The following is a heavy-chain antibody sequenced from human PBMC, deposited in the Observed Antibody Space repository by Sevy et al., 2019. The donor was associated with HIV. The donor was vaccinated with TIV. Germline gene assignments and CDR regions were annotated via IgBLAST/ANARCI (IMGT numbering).Heavy chain of an antibody. D-gene: IGHD4-17*01. V-gene: IGHV4-4*02. J-gene: IGHJ6*02. CDR2: IYHSGST. CDR1: GGSISSSNW. CDR3: ARANGDYRGYYYYGMDV. Sequence: SETLSLTCAVSGGSISSSNWWRWVRQPPGKGLEWIGEIYHSGSTNYNPSLKSRVTISVDKSKNQFSLKLSSVTAADTAVYYCARANGDYRGYYYYGMDVWGQGTTVTVSS.